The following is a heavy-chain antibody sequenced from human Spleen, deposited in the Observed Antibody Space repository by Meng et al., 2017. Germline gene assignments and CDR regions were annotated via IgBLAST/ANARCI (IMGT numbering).Heavy chain of an antibody. CDR3: ARGPTTVAHDFDY. D-gene: IGHD4-11*01. J-gene: IGHJ4*02. CDR1: GWSLSDYY. Sequence: QVQVQQWGGGLLKPSEARSLPCVVSGWSLSDYYWSWTRQPPGKGLEWIGEINHRGNTNYNSFLESRVTISVDTSQNSLSLKLSSVTAADSAVYYCARGPTTVAHDFDYWGQGTLVTVSS. V-gene: IGHV4-34*01. CDR2: INHRGNT.